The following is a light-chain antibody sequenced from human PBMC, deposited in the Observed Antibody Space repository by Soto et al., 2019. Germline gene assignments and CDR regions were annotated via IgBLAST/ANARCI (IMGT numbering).Light chain of an antibody. CDR2: DAS. CDR1: QSISSW. CDR3: QQYNSFT. V-gene: IGKV1-5*01. J-gene: IGKJ3*01. Sequence: DIQMTQSPSTLSASVGDRVTITCRASQSISSWLAWYQQKPGKAPKLLIYDASSLESGVPSRFSGSGSGTDFTLTISSLQPDDFATYYCQQYNSFTFGPGTKVYIK.